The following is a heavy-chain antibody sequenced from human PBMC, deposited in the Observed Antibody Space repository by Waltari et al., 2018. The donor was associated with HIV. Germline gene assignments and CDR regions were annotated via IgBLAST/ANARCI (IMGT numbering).Heavy chain of an antibody. Sequence: QVQLQESGPGLVKPSGTLSLTCAVSGGSISSSNWLRWVRQPPGKGLEWIGEIYHSGSTNYNPSLKSRVTISVDKSKNQFSLKLSSVTAADTAVYYCARDRSAVGYSSGWSGVWAFDIWGQGTMVTVSS. J-gene: IGHJ3*02. CDR3: ARDRSAVGYSSGWSGVWAFDI. D-gene: IGHD6-19*01. CDR2: IYHSGST. CDR1: GGSISSSNW. V-gene: IGHV4-4*02.